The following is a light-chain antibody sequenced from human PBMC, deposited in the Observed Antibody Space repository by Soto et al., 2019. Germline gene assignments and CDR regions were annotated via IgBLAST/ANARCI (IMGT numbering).Light chain of an antibody. J-gene: IGLJ3*02. CDR1: SSAIGAYNY. CDR3: SSFAGSNDRWV. CDR2: EVS. Sequence: QSALTQPPSASGSPEQSVTISCTGTSSAIGAYNYVSWYQQHPGKAPKLMIHEVSKRPSGVPDRFSGSKSGNTASLTVSGLQAEDEADYYCSSFAGSNDRWVFGGGTKVTVL. V-gene: IGLV2-8*01.